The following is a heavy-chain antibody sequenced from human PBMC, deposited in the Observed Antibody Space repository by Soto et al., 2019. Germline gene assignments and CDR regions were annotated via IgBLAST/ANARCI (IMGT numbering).Heavy chain of an antibody. CDR3: ARRLARCCSGGSCSRAFDY. D-gene: IGHD2-15*01. CDR1: GGSFSGYY. V-gene: IGHV4-34*01. CDR2: INHSGST. Sequence: SETLSLTCAVYGGSFSGYYWSWIRQPPGKGLEWIGEINHSGSTNYNPSLKSRVTISVDTSKNQFSLKLSSVTAADTAVYYCARRLARCCSGGSCSRAFDYWGQGTLVTVSS. J-gene: IGHJ4*02.